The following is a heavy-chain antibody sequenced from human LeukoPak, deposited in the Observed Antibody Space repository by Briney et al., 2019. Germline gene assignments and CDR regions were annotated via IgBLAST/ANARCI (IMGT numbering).Heavy chain of an antibody. V-gene: IGHV4-39*01. Sequence: PSETLSLTCTVSGGSISSSSYYWGWLRQPPGKGLEWIGSIYYSGSTYYNPSLKSRVTISVDTSKNQFSLKLSSVTAADTAVYYCARHLGGWAVRGVIPYYFDYWGQGTLVTVSS. D-gene: IGHD3-10*01. CDR1: GGSISSSSYY. CDR3: ARHLGGWAVRGVIPYYFDY. CDR2: IYYSGST. J-gene: IGHJ4*02.